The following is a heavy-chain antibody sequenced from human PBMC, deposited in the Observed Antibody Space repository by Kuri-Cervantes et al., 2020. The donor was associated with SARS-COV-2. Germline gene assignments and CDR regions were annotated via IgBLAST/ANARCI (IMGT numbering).Heavy chain of an antibody. Sequence: SETLSLTCTVSGGSISSSSYYWGWIRQPPGRGLEWIGSIYYSGSTYYNPSLKSRVTISVDTSKNQFSLKLSSVTAADTAVYYCARLSSGYYGSGSYYATYYYGMDVWGQGTTVTCYS. CDR2: IYYSGST. J-gene: IGHJ6*01. D-gene: IGHD3-10*01. V-gene: IGHV4-39*01. CDR1: GGSISSSSYY. CDR3: ARLSSGYYGSGSYYATYYYGMDV.